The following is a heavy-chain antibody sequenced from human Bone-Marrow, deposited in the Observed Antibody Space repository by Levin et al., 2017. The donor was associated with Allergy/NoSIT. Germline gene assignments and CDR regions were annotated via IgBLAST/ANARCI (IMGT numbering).Heavy chain of an antibody. Sequence: GASVKVSCKASGYTFTSYGISWVRQAPGQGLEWMGWISAYNGNTNYAQKLQGRVTMTTDTSTSTAYMELRSLRSDDTAVCYCARPQSFGYSSGWYYFDYWGQGTLVTVSS. J-gene: IGHJ4*02. CDR3: ARPQSFGYSSGWYYFDY. V-gene: IGHV1-18*01. CDR1: GYTFTSYG. D-gene: IGHD6-19*01. CDR2: ISAYNGNT.